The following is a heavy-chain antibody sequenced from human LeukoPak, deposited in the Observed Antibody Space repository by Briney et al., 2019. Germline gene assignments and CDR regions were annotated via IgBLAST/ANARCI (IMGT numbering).Heavy chain of an antibody. D-gene: IGHD6-13*01. J-gene: IGHJ4*02. CDR3: ARPSSAGRDY. CDR2: IYPGDSVT. CDR1: GDSFTTNW. V-gene: IGHV5-51*01. Sequence: ESLKISCRASGDSFTTNWIGWVGQMPGKGLEWMAIIYPGDSVTTYSPSFQGQVTISADMSISTAYLQWSSLKATDTGLYYCARPSSAGRDYWGQGTLVTVTS.